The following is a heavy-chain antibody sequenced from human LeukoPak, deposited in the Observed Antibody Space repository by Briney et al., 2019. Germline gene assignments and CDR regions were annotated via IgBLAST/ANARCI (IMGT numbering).Heavy chain of an antibody. J-gene: IGHJ6*02. Sequence: PKASVKVSCKASGGTFSSYAISWVRQAPGQGLEWMGGIIPIFGTANYAQKFQGRVTITADESTSTAYMELSSLRSEDTAVYYCARTYYYGSGSYSHYYGMDVWGQGTTVTVSS. CDR2: IIPIFGTA. CDR1: GGTFSSYA. V-gene: IGHV1-69*01. CDR3: ARTYYYGSGSYSHYYGMDV. D-gene: IGHD3-10*01.